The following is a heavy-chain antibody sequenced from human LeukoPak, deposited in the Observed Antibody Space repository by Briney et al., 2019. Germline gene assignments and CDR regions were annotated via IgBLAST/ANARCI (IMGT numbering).Heavy chain of an antibody. Sequence: PGGSLRLSCAASGFTFSSYDMHWVRQATGKGLEWVSAIGTAGDTYYPGSVKGRFTISRENAKNSLYLQMNSLRAGDTAVYYCARARSYDYYDSSGYAFDIWGQGTMVTVSS. CDR3: ARARSYDYYDSSGYAFDI. CDR1: GFTFSSYD. V-gene: IGHV3-13*01. D-gene: IGHD3-22*01. J-gene: IGHJ3*02. CDR2: IGTAGDT.